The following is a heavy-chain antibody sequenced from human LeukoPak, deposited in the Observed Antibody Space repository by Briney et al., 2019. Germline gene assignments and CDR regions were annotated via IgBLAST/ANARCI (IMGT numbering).Heavy chain of an antibody. V-gene: IGHV1-18*01. J-gene: IGHJ5*02. CDR3: ARAMWRDGYNWNWFDP. Sequence: ASVKVSRKASGYTFTSYGISWVRQAPGQGLEWMGWISAYNGNTNYAQKLQGRVTMTTDTSTSTAYMELRSLRSDDTAVYYCARAMWRDGYNWNWFDPWGQGTLVTVSS. D-gene: IGHD5-24*01. CDR1: GYTFTSYG. CDR2: ISAYNGNT.